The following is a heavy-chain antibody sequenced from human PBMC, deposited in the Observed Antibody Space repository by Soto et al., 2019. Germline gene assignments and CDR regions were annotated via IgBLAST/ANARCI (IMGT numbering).Heavy chain of an antibody. CDR1: GVTVSSNY. V-gene: IGHV3-53*01. CDR3: AAITMVRGWFDP. Sequence: EVQLVESGGGLIQPGGSLRLSCAASGVTVSSNYMSWVRQAPGKGLDWVLVIYNGGSTYYADSVMGRFTISRDNSKNTLYLQRNSLRAEDTAVYYCAAITMVRGWFDPWGKGTLVIVSS. CDR2: IYNGGST. J-gene: IGHJ5*02. D-gene: IGHD3-10*01.